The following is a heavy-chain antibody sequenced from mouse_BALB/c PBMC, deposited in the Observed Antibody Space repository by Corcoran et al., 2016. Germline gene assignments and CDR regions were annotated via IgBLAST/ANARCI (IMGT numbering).Heavy chain of an antibody. J-gene: IGHJ4*01. CDR2: IWWDDDK. V-gene: IGHV8-8*01. D-gene: IGHD2-1*01. CDR1: GFSLNTSGMG. Sequence: QVTLKGSGPGILKPSQTISLTCYFSGFSLNTSGMGVGWIRQPSGKGLEWLAHIWWDDDKYYNQSLTSQLTISKDTSRNQVFLKITSVDTADTATYYCACYGNYVAMYYWGQGTSVTVSS. CDR3: ACYGNYVAMYY.